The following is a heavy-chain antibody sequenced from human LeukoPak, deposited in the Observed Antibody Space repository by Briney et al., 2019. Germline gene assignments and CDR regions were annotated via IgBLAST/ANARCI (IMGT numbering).Heavy chain of an antibody. CDR3: ARGTLDSSGWYHMDV. D-gene: IGHD6-19*01. V-gene: IGHV4-4*07. Sequence: SETLSLTCTVSGGSINNYYWSWIRQPAGKGLECIGRIYTSGSTNYNPSLKSRVTMSVDTSRSQFSLKLTSVTAADSAVYYCARGTLDSSGWYHMDVWGKGTTVTVSS. CDR2: IYTSGST. J-gene: IGHJ6*03. CDR1: GGSINNYY.